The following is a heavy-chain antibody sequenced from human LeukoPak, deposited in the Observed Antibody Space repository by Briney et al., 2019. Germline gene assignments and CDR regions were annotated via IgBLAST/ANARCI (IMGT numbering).Heavy chain of an antibody. CDR1: GGSISSYY. J-gene: IGHJ4*02. D-gene: IGHD3-22*01. CDR3: ARVVDSGYQKNFDY. Sequence: SETLSLTCTVSGGSISSYYWSWIRQPPGKGLEWIGYIYYSGSTNYNPSLKSRVTISVDTSKNQFSLKLSSVTAADTAVYYCARVVDSGYQKNFDYWGQGTLVTVSS. V-gene: IGHV4-59*08. CDR2: IYYSGST.